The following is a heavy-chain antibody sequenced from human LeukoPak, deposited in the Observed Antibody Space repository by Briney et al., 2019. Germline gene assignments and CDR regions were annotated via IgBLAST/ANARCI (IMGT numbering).Heavy chain of an antibody. CDR2: IFYSGST. V-gene: IGHV4-30-4*01. CDR1: GGSISSGDYY. J-gene: IGHJ4*02. D-gene: IGHD2-15*01. CDR3: ARGARMNDY. Sequence: SQTLSLTCTVSGGSISSGDYYWSWIRQPPGKGLEWIGSIFYSGSTYYNPSLKSRVTISVDTSKNQFSLKLSSVTAADTAVYCCARGARMNDYCGQGTLVTVSS.